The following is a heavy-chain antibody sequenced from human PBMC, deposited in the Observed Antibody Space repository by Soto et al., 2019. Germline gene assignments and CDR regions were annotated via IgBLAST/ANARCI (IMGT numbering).Heavy chain of an antibody. Sequence: SETLSLTCTVSGGSISSGYWSWLRQSPGEGLEWIGHISNTGTTNYSPPLKSRVFMSVDTSKTQMSLKVSSVNTADTAVYYCARAFCLYCGDEPGWYFYLCGRGTLVTGSS. V-gene: IGHV4-59*01. CDR1: GGSISSGY. J-gene: IGHJ2*01. CDR3: ARAFCLYCGDEPGWYFYL. CDR2: ISNTGTT. D-gene: IGHD5-12*01.